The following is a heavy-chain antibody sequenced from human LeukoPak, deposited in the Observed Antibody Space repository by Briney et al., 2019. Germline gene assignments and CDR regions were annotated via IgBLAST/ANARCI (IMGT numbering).Heavy chain of an antibody. V-gene: IGHV3-21*01. CDR3: ARGRGWYQGDY. Sequence: GGSLRLSCAASGFTVSSTYVSWVRQAPGKGLEWVSSISSSSSYIYYADSVKGRFTISRDNAKNSLYLQMNSLRAEDTAVYYCARGRGWYQGDYWGQGTLVTVSS. D-gene: IGHD6-19*01. J-gene: IGHJ4*02. CDR2: ISSSSSYI. CDR1: GFTVSSTY.